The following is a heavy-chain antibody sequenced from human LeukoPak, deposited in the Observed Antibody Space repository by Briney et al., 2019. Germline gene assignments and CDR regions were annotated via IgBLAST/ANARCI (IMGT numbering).Heavy chain of an antibody. CDR1: GFTFSSYG. D-gene: IGHD1-26*01. V-gene: IGHV3-30*18. Sequence: GSLRLSCAASGFTFSSYGMHWVRQAPGKGLEWVAVISYDGSNKYYADSVKGRFTISRDNSKNTLYLQMNSLRAEDTAVYYCAKDPSGSYYVFDYWGQGTLVTVSS. J-gene: IGHJ4*02. CDR2: ISYDGSNK. CDR3: AKDPSGSYYVFDY.